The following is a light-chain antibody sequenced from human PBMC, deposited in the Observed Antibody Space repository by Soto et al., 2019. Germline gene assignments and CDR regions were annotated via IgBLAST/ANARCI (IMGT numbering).Light chain of an antibody. CDR1: QSVSSSY. J-gene: IGKJ1*01. V-gene: IGKV3-20*01. CDR3: QQDGSSTHWT. Sequence: EIVLTQSPGTLSLSPGERATLSCRASQSVSSSYLAWYQQKPGQALRLLIYGASSRATGIPDRFSGSGSGTDFTLTISRMEPEDFEVYYCQQDGSSTHWTFRQGTKVEIK. CDR2: GAS.